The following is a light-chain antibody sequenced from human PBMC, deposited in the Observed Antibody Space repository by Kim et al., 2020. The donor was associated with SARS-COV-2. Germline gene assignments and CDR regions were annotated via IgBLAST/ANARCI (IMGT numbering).Light chain of an antibody. CDR1: SLRSYY. J-gene: IGLJ2*01. CDR3: NSRDSNDNVV. Sequence: ALGQTVRITCQGDSLRSYYATWYQQKPGHAPILVIYGKNNRPSGIPDRFSGSSSGNTASLTITGTQAGDEADYYCNSRDSNDNVVFGGGTQLTVL. CDR2: GKN. V-gene: IGLV3-19*01.